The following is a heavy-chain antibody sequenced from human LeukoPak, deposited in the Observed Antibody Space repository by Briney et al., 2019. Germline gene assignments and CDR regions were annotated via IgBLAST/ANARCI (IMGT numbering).Heavy chain of an antibody. J-gene: IGHJ6*02. Sequence: SGGSLRLSCAASGFTFSSYAMSWVRQAPGKGLEWVSAISGSGGSTYYADSVKGRFTISRDNSKNTLYLQINSLRAEDTAVYYCAKASITIFGVEYGTDVWGQGTTVTVSS. V-gene: IGHV3-23*01. CDR1: GFTFSSYA. D-gene: IGHD3-3*01. CDR2: ISGSGGST. CDR3: AKASITIFGVEYGTDV.